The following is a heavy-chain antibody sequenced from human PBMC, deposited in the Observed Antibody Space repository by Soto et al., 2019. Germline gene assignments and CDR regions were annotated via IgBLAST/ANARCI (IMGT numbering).Heavy chain of an antibody. Sequence: GESLKISCKGSGHSFPNYWISWVRQMPGKGLEWMGRIDPSDSYINYSPSLQGHVTISADKSISTAYLQWSSLKASDTAMYYCATTRYTGKYLNFESWGQGTLVTVSS. J-gene: IGHJ4*02. CDR3: ATTRYTGKYLNFES. CDR2: IDPSDSYI. CDR1: GHSFPNYW. V-gene: IGHV5-10-1*01. D-gene: IGHD1-26*01.